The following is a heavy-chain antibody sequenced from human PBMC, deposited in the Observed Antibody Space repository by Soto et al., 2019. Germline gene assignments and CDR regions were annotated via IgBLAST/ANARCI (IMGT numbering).Heavy chain of an antibody. J-gene: IGHJ4*02. Sequence: AASVKVSCKVSGYTFTDYYMHWVQQAPGKGLEWMGLVDPEDGETIYAEKFQGRVTITADTSTDTAYMELSSLRSEDTAVYYCATAERGREYYFDYWGQGTLVTVSS. CDR2: VDPEDGET. CDR3: ATAERGREYYFDY. V-gene: IGHV1-69-2*01. CDR1: GYTFTDYY. D-gene: IGHD1-1*01.